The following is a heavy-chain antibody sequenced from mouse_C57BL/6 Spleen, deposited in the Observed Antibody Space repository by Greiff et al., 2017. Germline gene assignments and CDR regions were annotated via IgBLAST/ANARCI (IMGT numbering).Heavy chain of an antibody. Sequence: VHVKQSGPELVKPGASVKISCKASGYSFTDYNMNWVKQSNGKSLEWIGVINPNYGTTSYNQKFKGKATLTVDQSSSTAYMQLNSLTSEDSAVYYCALQLRLQGAMDYWGQGTSVTVSS. CDR2: INPNYGTT. V-gene: IGHV1-39*01. CDR1: GYSFTDYN. J-gene: IGHJ4*01. D-gene: IGHD3-2*02. CDR3: ALQLRLQGAMDY.